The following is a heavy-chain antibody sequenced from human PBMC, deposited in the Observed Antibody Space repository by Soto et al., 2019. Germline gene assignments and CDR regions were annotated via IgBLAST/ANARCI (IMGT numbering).Heavy chain of an antibody. CDR1: GFTFSSYS. Sequence: EVQLVESGGGLVQPGGSLRLSCAASGFTFSSYSMNWVRQAPGKGLEWVSYISSSSSTIYYADSVKGRFTISRDNAKNSLYLQMNSTRDEDTAVYYCAGSGSYLDLGAFDIWGQGTMVTVSS. CDR2: ISSSSSTI. V-gene: IGHV3-48*02. CDR3: AGSGSYLDLGAFDI. D-gene: IGHD3-10*01. J-gene: IGHJ3*02.